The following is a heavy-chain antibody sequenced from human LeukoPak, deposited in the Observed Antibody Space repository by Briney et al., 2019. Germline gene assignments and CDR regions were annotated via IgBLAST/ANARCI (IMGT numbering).Heavy chain of an antibody. CDR2: ISGSGGST. D-gene: IGHD3-22*01. CDR1: GFSFRTYN. CDR3: AKDIDYYDSSGALGY. V-gene: IGHV3-23*01. J-gene: IGHJ4*02. Sequence: GGSLRLSCTASGFSFRTYNLHWVRQAPGKGLEWVSAISGSGGSTYYADSVKGRFTISRDNSKNTLYLQMNSLRAEDTAVYYCAKDIDYYDSSGALGYWGQGTLVTVSS.